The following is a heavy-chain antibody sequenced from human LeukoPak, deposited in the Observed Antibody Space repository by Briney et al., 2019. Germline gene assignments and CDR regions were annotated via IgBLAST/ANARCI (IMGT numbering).Heavy chain of an antibody. Sequence: ASETLSLTCTVSGGSISSGDYYWSWILQPPGKGLEWIGYIYYSGSTYYNPSLKSRVTISVDTSKNQFSLKLSSVTAADTAVYYCARHRGSGSYFWFDPWGQGTLVTVSS. CDR1: GGSISSGDYY. V-gene: IGHV4-30-4*01. D-gene: IGHD3-10*01. CDR2: IYYSGST. J-gene: IGHJ5*02. CDR3: ARHRGSGSYFWFDP.